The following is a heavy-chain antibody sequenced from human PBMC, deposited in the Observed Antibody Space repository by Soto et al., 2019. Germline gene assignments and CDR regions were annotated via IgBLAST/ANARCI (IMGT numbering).Heavy chain of an antibody. D-gene: IGHD6-13*01. CDR1: GGSISSYY. J-gene: IGHJ3*02. CDR2: IYTSGST. CDR3: GSIPQKSSWEAPDDAFDI. V-gene: IGHV4-4*07. Sequence: SETLSLTCTVSGGSISSYYWSWIRQPAGKGLEWIGRIYTSGSTNYNPSLKSRVTMSVDTSKNQFSLKLSSVTAADTAVYYCGSIPQKSSWEAPDDAFDIWGQGTMVTVSS.